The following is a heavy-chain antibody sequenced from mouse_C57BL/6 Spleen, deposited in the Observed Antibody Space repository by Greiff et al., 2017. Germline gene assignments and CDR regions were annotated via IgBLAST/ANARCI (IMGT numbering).Heavy chain of an antibody. Sequence: QVQLQQSGAELVRPGTSVKVSCKASGYAFTNYLIEWVKQRPGQGLEWIGVINPGSGGTNYNEKFKGKATLTADKSASTAYMQLSSLTSEDSAVYVCARDYYDPYYFDYWGQGTTLTVSS. V-gene: IGHV1-54*01. CDR1: GYAFTNYL. CDR2: INPGSGGT. CDR3: ARDYYDPYYFDY. J-gene: IGHJ2*01. D-gene: IGHD2-4*01.